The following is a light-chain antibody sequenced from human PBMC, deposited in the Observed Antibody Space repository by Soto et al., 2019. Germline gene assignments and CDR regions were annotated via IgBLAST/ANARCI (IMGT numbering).Light chain of an antibody. CDR2: SNN. J-gene: IGLJ2*01. Sequence: QSVLTQSPSASGTPGQTITISCSGSSSNIGSNTVNWYQHLPGTAPKVLIYSNNRRPSGVPDRFSGSKSDTSASLAISGLQSEDEADYYCAAWDDSLNGVLFGGGTKLTVL. CDR3: AAWDDSLNGVL. CDR1: SSNIGSNT. V-gene: IGLV1-44*01.